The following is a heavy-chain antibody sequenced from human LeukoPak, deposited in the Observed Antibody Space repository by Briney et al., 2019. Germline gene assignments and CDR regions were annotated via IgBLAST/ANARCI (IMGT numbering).Heavy chain of an antibody. CDR2: ISWNSGSI. J-gene: IGHJ3*02. Sequence: GGSLRLSCAASGFTFDDYAMHWVRQAPGKGLEWVSGISWNSGSIGYADSVKGRFTISRDNAKNSLYLQMNSLRAEDTALYYCANPHKAYYYDSSVFQVAFDIWAKGTMAPVSS. V-gene: IGHV3-9*01. CDR1: GFTFDDYA. CDR3: ANPHKAYYYDSSVFQVAFDI. D-gene: IGHD3-22*01.